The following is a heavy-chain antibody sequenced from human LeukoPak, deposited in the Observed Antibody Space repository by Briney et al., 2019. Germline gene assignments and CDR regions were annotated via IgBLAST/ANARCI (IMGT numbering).Heavy chain of an antibody. Sequence: PGGSLRLSCAASGFTISTYDINWVSQPPGRGLEWVSYISSSGSTIYYADSVKGRFTISRDNAKNLLYLQMNSLRAEDTAVYYCARATSGNGMDVWGKGTTVTVSS. D-gene: IGHD1-26*01. V-gene: IGHV3-48*03. CDR3: ARATSGNGMDV. CDR1: GFTISTYD. J-gene: IGHJ6*04. CDR2: ISSSGSTI.